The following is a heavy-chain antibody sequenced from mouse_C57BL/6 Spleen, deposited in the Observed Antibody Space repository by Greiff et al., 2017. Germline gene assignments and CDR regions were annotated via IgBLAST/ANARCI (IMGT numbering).Heavy chain of an antibody. V-gene: IGHV1-15*01. CDR1: GYTFTDYE. D-gene: IGHD2-2*01. Sequence: VQLVESGAELVRPGASVTLSCKASGYTFTDYEMHWVKQTPVHGLEWIGAIDPETGGTAYNQKFKGKSILTADKSSSTAYMELRSLTSEDSAVYCCTRGAGYDEGFDYWGQGTTLTVSS. J-gene: IGHJ2*01. CDR2: IDPETGGT. CDR3: TRGAGYDEGFDY.